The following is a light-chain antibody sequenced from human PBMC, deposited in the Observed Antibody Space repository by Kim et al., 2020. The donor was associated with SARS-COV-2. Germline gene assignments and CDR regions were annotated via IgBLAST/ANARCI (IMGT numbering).Light chain of an antibody. Sequence: QTATLTCTGNSKNVGDEGAAWLQQHQDNPPKLLSYRNNNRPSGISERISASRSGNTASLTITGLQPEDEADYYCSAWDISLRAWVFGGGTQLTVL. CDR3: SAWDISLRAWV. CDR1: SKNVGDEG. V-gene: IGLV10-54*01. CDR2: RNN. J-gene: IGLJ3*02.